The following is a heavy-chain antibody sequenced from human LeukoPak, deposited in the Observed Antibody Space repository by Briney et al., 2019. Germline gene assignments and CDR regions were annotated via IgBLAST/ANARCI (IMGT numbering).Heavy chain of an antibody. D-gene: IGHD2-15*01. Sequence: SQTLSLTCTVSGGSISSGGYYWSWIRPHPGKGLEWIGYIYYSGSSYYNPSLKSRVNTSVDTSKNQFSLKLSSVTAADTAVYYCARGGGTGGSGFGYWGQGTLVTVSS. CDR3: ARGGGTGGSGFGY. CDR1: GGSISSGGYY. J-gene: IGHJ4*02. V-gene: IGHV4-31*03. CDR2: IYYSGSS.